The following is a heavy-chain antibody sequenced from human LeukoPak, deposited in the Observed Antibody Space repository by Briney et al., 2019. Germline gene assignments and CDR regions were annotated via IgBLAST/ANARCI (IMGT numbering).Heavy chain of an antibody. CDR3: ARGRTTAVKNWFDP. CDR2: INPNSGGT. J-gene: IGHJ5*02. D-gene: IGHD1-1*01. CDR1: GYTFTGYY. V-gene: IGHV1-2*02. Sequence: ASVKVSCKASGYTFTGYYMHWVRQAPGQGLEWTGWINPNSGGTNYAQKVQGRVTMATDTSISTAYMELSRLRSDDTAVYYGARGRTTAVKNWFDPWRQGTLVTVSS.